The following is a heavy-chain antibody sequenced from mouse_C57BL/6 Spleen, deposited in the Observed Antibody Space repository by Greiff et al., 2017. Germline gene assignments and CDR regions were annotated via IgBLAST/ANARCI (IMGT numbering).Heavy chain of an antibody. CDR2: IYPGDGDT. CDR1: GYAFSSSW. CDR3: ARGEKLYGYFYV. Sequence: QVQLKESGPELVKPGASVKISCKASGYAFSSSWMNWVKQRPGKGLEWIGRIYPGDGDTNYNGKFKGKATLTADKSASTAYMQRSIPTAENAAVYFCARGEKLYGYFYVWGTGTTVTVSS. D-gene: IGHD2-12*01. J-gene: IGHJ1*03. V-gene: IGHV1-82*01.